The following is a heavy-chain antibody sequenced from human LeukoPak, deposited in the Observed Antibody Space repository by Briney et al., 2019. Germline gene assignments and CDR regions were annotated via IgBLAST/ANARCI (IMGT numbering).Heavy chain of an antibody. CDR3: AMGIGGVDS. D-gene: IGHD2-21*01. CDR2: ISSSSSYI. J-gene: IGHJ4*02. Sequence: PGGSLRLSCAASGFTFSSYAMSWVRQAPGKGLEWVSSISSSSSYIYYADSVKGRFTISRDTSRNTLYLQMNSLGPEDTAVYYCAMGIGGVDSWGQGTRVTVSS. CDR1: GFTFSSYA. V-gene: IGHV3-21*01.